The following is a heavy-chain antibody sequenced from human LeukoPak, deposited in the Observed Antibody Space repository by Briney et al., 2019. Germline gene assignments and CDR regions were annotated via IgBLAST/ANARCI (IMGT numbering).Heavy chain of an antibody. CDR3: ASTYFTTHHIDY. CDR1: GGTFSSYA. V-gene: IGHV1-69*04. CDR2: IIPILGIA. D-gene: IGHD1-1*01. J-gene: IGHJ4*02. Sequence: SVKVSCKASGGTFSSYAISWVRQAPGQGLEWMGSIIPILGIANYAQKFQGRVTITADKSTSTAYMELSSLRSEDTAVYYCASTYFTTHHIDYWGQGTLVTVSS.